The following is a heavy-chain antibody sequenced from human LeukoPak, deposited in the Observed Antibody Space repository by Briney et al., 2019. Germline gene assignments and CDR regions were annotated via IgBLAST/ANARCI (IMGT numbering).Heavy chain of an antibody. CDR1: GFTFSDYY. CDR3: ARDPVGIGVAGFDY. V-gene: IGHV3-11*01. Sequence: PGGSLRLSCAASGFTFSDYYMSWIRQARGRGLEGGSYISSSGSTMYYADSVKGRFTISRDHAKNSLYRQMNSLRAEDTAVYYCARDPVGIGVAGFDYWGQGTLVTVSS. J-gene: IGHJ4*02. CDR2: ISSSGSTM. D-gene: IGHD6-19*01.